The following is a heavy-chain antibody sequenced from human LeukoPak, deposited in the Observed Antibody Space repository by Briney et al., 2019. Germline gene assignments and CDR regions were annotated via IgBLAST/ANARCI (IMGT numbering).Heavy chain of an antibody. CDR3: AKAGYSYGPTPDY. J-gene: IGHJ4*02. Sequence: GRSLRLSCAASGFTFSSYGMHWVRQAPGKGLEWVAVISYDGSNKYYADSVKGRFTISRDNSKNTLYLQMNSLRAEDTAVYYCAKAGYSYGPTPDYWGQGTLVTVSS. CDR1: GFTFSSYG. CDR2: ISYDGSNK. V-gene: IGHV3-30*18. D-gene: IGHD5-18*01.